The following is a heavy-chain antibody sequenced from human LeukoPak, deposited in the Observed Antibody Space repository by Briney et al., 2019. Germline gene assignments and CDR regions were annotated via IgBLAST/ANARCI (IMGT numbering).Heavy chain of an antibody. CDR1: GGSISSYY. Sequence: PSETLSLTCTVSGGSISSYYWSWIRQPAGKGLEWTGRIYTSGSTNYNPSLKSRVTMSVDTSKNQFSLKLSSVTAADTAVYYCARSVYDSSGYYQYYFDYWGQGTLVTVSS. CDR3: ARSVYDSSGYYQYYFDY. D-gene: IGHD3-22*01. V-gene: IGHV4-4*07. J-gene: IGHJ4*02. CDR2: IYTSGST.